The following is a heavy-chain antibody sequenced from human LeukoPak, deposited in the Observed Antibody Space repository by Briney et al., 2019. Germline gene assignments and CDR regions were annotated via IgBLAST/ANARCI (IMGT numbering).Heavy chain of an antibody. CDR2: ISSRSTYI. V-gene: IGHV3-21*01. J-gene: IGHJ4*02. CDR1: GFTFSSYS. CDR3: AKDSSMVRGEFDY. D-gene: IGHD3-10*01. Sequence: GGSLRLSCAASGFTFSSYSMNWVRQAPGKGLEWVSSISSRSTYIYHADSVKGRFTISRDNAKNSLFLQMNSLRAEDTAVYYCAKDSSMVRGEFDYWGQGTLVTVSS.